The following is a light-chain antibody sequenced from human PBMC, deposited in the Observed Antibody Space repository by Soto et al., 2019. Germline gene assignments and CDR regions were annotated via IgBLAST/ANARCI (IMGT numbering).Light chain of an antibody. J-gene: IGKJ3*01. CDR2: GAS. CDR3: QNFGDSPFT. V-gene: IGKV3-20*01. CDR1: ETISSHY. Sequence: EMVLMQSPDTLSLSPWERATLSCRASETISSHYIAWYQQKPGQAPRLLIFGASTRATGIPDRFSGSWSGTDFTLTISRLEPEDFAVYYCQNFGDSPFTFGPGTKVDIK.